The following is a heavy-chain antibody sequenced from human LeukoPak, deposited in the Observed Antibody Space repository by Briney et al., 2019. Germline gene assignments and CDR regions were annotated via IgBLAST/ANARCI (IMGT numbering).Heavy chain of an antibody. CDR3: ARLPRLYYYGSGSYLTWFDP. D-gene: IGHD3-10*01. V-gene: IGHV4-39*01. CDR1: GGSISSSSYY. J-gene: IGHJ5*02. Sequence: PSETLSLTCTVSGGSISSSSYYWGWIRQPPGKGLEWIGSIYYSGSTYYNPSLKSRVTISVDTSKNQFSLKLSSVTAADTAVYYCARLPRLYYYGSGSYLTWFDPWGQGTLVTVSS. CDR2: IYYSGST.